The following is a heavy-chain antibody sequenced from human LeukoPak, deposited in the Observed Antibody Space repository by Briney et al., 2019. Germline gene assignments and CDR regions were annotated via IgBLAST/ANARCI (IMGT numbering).Heavy chain of an antibody. CDR3: ARDSDDFWSGSKWFDP. J-gene: IGHJ5*02. V-gene: IGHV3-21*01. Sequence: GGSLRLSCAASGFTFSSYSMNWVRQAPGKGLEWVSSINSSSSYIYYADSVKGRSTISRDNAKNSLYLQMNSLRAEDTAVYYCARDSDDFWSGSKWFDPWGQGTLVTVSS. CDR1: GFTFSSYS. D-gene: IGHD3-3*01. CDR2: INSSSSYI.